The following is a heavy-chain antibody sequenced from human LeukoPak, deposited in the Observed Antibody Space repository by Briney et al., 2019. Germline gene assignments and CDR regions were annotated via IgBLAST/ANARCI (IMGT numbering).Heavy chain of an antibody. J-gene: IGHJ6*02. D-gene: IGHD4-17*01. Sequence: GGSLRLSCAASGITFSSYAMSWVRQAPGKGLEWVSVISGSGRNTYYGDSVKGRFTISRDNFRSTVYLQVNSLRAEDTAVYYCAKVEGRYGRGPRNYYYYAMDVWGQGTTVTVSS. CDR2: ISGSGRNT. V-gene: IGHV3-23*01. CDR3: AKVEGRYGRGPRNYYYYAMDV. CDR1: GITFSSYA.